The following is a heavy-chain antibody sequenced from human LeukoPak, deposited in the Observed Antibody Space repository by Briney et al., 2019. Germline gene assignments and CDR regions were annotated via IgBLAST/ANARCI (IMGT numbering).Heavy chain of an antibody. CDR1: GFTFRSYG. D-gene: IGHD3-22*01. Sequence: PGGSLRLSCAASGFTFRSYGMNWVRQTPGKGLEWVSTVSGSDGSTYYADSVKGRFTISRDNAKNSLYLQMNSLRAEDAAVYYCARDDTHYGSSGSFYDAFDIWGQGTMVTVSS. CDR3: ARDDTHYGSSGSFYDAFDI. V-gene: IGHV3-23*01. CDR2: VSGSDGST. J-gene: IGHJ3*02.